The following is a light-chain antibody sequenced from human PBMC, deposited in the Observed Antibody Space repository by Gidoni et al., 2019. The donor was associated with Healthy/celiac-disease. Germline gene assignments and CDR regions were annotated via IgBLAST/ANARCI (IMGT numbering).Light chain of an antibody. V-gene: IGLV1-44*01. CDR2: SNN. Sequence: QSVLTQPPSASGPPGQRVTISFSGSSSNIGSNTVNLYQQLPGTAPKLLIYSNNQRPSGVPDRFSGSKSGTSASLAISGLQSEDEADYYCAAWDDSLNGRWVFGGGTKLTVL. CDR1: SSNIGSNT. CDR3: AAWDDSLNGRWV. J-gene: IGLJ3*02.